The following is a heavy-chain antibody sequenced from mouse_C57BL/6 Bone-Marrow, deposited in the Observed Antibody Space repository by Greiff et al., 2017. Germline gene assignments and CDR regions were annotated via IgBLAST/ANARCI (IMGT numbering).Heavy chain of an antibody. CDR2: IDPNSGGT. CDR3: ARGGYYGSSYEGWYFDV. V-gene: IGHV1-72*01. J-gene: IGHJ1*03. CDR1: GYTFTSYW. D-gene: IGHD1-1*01. Sequence: QVQLQQPGAELVKPGASVKLSCKASGYTFTSYWMHWVKQRPGRGLDWIGRIDPNSGGTKYNEKFKSKATLTVDKPSSTAYMQLSSLTSEDSAVYYCARGGYYGSSYEGWYFDVWGTGTTVTVSS.